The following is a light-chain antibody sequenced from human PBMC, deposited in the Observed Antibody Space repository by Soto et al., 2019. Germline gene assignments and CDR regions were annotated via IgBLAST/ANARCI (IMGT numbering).Light chain of an antibody. CDR2: GAS. J-gene: IGKJ4*01. CDR3: QQYSNWPPVT. V-gene: IGKV3-20*01. Sequence: EIVLTQSPGTLSLSPGERATLSCRASQSVTSNYLAWYQQQPGQAPRLLIYGASYRATGIPDRFSGSGSGTEFTLTISSLQSEDFAVYYCQQYSNWPPVTFGGGTKVDI. CDR1: QSVTSNY.